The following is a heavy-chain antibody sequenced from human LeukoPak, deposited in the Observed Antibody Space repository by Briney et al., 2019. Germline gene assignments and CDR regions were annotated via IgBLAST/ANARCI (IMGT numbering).Heavy chain of an antibody. CDR3: ARGRDYYDSSGYYYEGTIVDY. D-gene: IGHD3-22*01. CDR1: GGSISSYY. Sequence: SETLSLTCTVCGGSISSYYWSWIRQPPGKGLEWIGYIYYSGSTNYNPSLKSRVTISVDTSKNQFSLKLSSVTAADTALYYCARGRDYYDSSGYYYEGTIVDYWGQGTLVTVSS. J-gene: IGHJ4*02. CDR2: IYYSGST. V-gene: IGHV4-59*01.